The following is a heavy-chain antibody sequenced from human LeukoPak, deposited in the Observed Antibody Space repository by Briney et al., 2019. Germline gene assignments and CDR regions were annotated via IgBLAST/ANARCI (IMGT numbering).Heavy chain of an antibody. CDR2: ISRTGTSI. Sequence: RSLSISCAASGFTFSSNTMNWVRPAPGKGLEWISYISRTGTSIYYADSVKGRFTISRDNAKNSLYLQMDSLRSEDTALYFCARDFGSGDHGLLVWGQGTLLTVSS. CDR1: GFTFSSNT. D-gene: IGHD2-21*02. CDR3: ARDFGSGDHGLLV. J-gene: IGHJ4*02. V-gene: IGHV3-48*01.